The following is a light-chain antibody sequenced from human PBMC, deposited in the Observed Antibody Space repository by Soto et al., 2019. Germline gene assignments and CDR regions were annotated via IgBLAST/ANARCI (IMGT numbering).Light chain of an antibody. Sequence: EVVMTQSPATLSVSPGERATLSCRASQGVSGTLAWYQQKPGQAPRLLIYGASTRATGTPARFSGSGSGTEFTLTISSLQSEDFAVYYCQQYSTWPLTFGGGTKVEIK. CDR1: QGVSGT. J-gene: IGKJ4*01. V-gene: IGKV3-15*01. CDR3: QQYSTWPLT. CDR2: GAS.